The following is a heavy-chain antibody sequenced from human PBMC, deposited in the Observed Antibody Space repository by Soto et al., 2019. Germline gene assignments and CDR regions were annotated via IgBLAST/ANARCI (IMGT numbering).Heavy chain of an antibody. CDR2: ISAYNGNT. CDR1: GYTFTSYG. CDR3: ARAPPYCSGGSCYLLYYYYFYGMDV. D-gene: IGHD2-15*01. V-gene: IGHV1-18*04. Sequence: ASVKVSCKASGYTFTSYGISWVRQAPGQGLEWMGWISAYNGNTNYAQKLQGRVTMTTDTSTSTAYMELRSLRSDDTAVYYCARAPPYCSGGSCYLLYYYYFYGMDVWGQGTTVPVS. J-gene: IGHJ6*02.